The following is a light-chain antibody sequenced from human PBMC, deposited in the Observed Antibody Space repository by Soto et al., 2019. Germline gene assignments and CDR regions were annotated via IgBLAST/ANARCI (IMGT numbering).Light chain of an antibody. CDR2: DVS. Sequence: QSALTQPASVSGSPGQSITISCTGTSSDVGGYNYVSWYQQHPGKAPKLMIYDVSNRPSGVSNRFSGSKSGNTASLTISGLQAEDEAYYYCSSYTSSSIPQYVFGTGTQLTVL. CDR3: SSYTSSSIPQYV. CDR1: SSDVGGYNY. J-gene: IGLJ1*01. V-gene: IGLV2-14*01.